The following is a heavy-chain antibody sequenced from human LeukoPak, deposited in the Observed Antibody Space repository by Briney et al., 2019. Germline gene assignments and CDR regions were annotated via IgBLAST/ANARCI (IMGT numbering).Heavy chain of an antibody. CDR3: ARWGEGGTTWSFDY. Sequence: PSETLSLTCTVSGGSISTYYWSWIRQPPGKGLEWIGYIYYSGSSSYNPSLKSRVTISVDSSKNQFSLKLDSVTAADTAVYYCARWGEGGTTWSFDYWGQGTLVIVSS. J-gene: IGHJ4*02. D-gene: IGHD1-26*01. CDR2: IYYSGSS. CDR1: GGSISTYY. V-gene: IGHV4-59*13.